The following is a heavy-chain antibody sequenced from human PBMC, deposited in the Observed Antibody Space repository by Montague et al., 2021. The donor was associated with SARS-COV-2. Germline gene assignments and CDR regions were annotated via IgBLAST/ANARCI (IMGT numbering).Heavy chain of an antibody. D-gene: IGHD2-2*02. CDR1: GGSASGYY. CDR3: ARGLGYTSMFRFFDY. Sequence: TLSLTCAISGGSASGYYWAWIRQPPGKGLEWIGYMYYTGTSNYNPSLKSRVSMSIDTSKNHFSLNLTSVAAADTGVYYCARGLGYTSMFRFFDYWGHGAQVTVSS. V-gene: IGHV4-59*02. J-gene: IGHJ4*01. CDR2: MYYTGTS.